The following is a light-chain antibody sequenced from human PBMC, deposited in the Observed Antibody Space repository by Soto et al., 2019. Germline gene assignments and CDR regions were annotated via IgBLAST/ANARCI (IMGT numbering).Light chain of an antibody. J-gene: IGKJ1*01. CDR3: HQYNDWPLT. CDR2: DAS. V-gene: IGKV3-15*01. Sequence: EIVITQFPDPLSVAPGEKANPLFRASQSVSSRLAWYQQKPGQAPRLLMYDASARATDIPARFTGSGSGTEFTLTISSLQSEDSAVYYCHQYNDWPLTFGLGTKV. CDR1: QSVSSR.